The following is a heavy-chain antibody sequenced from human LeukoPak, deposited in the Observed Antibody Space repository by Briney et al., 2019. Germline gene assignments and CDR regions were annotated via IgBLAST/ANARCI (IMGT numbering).Heavy chain of an antibody. V-gene: IGHV4-39*07. J-gene: IGHJ4*02. CDR1: GGSISSSSYY. CDR3: ARDRNYGSGGDFDY. D-gene: IGHD3-10*01. CDR2: IYYSGST. Sequence: SETLSLTCTVSGGSISSSSYYWGWIRQPPGKGLEWIGSIYYSGSTYYNPSLKSRVTISVDTSKNQFSLKLSSVTAADTAVYYCARDRNYGSGGDFDYWGQGTLVTVSS.